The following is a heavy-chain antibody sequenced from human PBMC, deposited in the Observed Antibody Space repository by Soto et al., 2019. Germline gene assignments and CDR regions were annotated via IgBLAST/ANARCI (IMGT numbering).Heavy chain of an antibody. J-gene: IGHJ4*02. Sequence: SETLSLTCTVSGGSISSGGYYWSWIRQHPGKGLEWIGYIYYSGSTYYNPSLKSRVTISVDTSKNQFSLKLSSVTAADTAVYYCARERGAASGYDVDYWGQGTLVTVSS. V-gene: IGHV4-31*03. CDR1: GGSISSGGYY. CDR2: IYYSGST. CDR3: ARERGAASGYDVDY. D-gene: IGHD5-12*01.